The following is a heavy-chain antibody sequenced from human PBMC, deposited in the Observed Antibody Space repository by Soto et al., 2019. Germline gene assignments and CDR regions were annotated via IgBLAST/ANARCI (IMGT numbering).Heavy chain of an antibody. CDR1: GFTFSSYA. D-gene: IGHD6-13*01. V-gene: IGHV3-23*01. CDR2: ISGSGGST. CDR3: AYISTPFDY. J-gene: IGHJ4*02. Sequence: EVQLLESGGGLVQPGGSLRLSCAASGFTFSSYAMSWVRQAPGKGLEWVSGISGSGGSTYYADSVKGLFTTSRDNSNNTLYLQINSLRAEYTAAYYCAYISTPFDYWGQGTLVTVSS.